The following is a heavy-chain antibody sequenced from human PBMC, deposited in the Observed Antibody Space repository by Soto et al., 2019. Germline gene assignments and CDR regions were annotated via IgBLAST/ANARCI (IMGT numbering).Heavy chain of an antibody. J-gene: IGHJ6*02. Sequence: PGESLKISCKGSGYSFTSYWIGWVRQMPGKGLEWMGIIYPGDSDTRYSPSFQGQVTISADKSISTAYLQWSSLKASDTAMYYCATHDTVTTTSSPPNNYYYYGMDVWGQGTTVTVSS. D-gene: IGHD4-4*01. CDR2: IYPGDSDT. CDR1: GYSFTSYW. CDR3: ATHDTVTTTSSPPNNYYYYGMDV. V-gene: IGHV5-51*01.